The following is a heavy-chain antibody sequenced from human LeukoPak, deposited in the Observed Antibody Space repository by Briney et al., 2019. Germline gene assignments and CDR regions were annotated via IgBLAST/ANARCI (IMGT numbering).Heavy chain of an antibody. CDR2: IYYSGST. CDR3: ARLQQLVFRY. Sequence: RSSETLSLTCAVYGGSFSGYYWSWIRQPPGKGLEWIGYIYYSGSTNYNPSLKSRVTISVDTSKNQFSLKLSSVTAADTAVYYCARLQQLVFRYWGQGTLVTVSS. V-gene: IGHV4-59*01. J-gene: IGHJ4*02. D-gene: IGHD6-13*01. CDR1: GGSFSGYY.